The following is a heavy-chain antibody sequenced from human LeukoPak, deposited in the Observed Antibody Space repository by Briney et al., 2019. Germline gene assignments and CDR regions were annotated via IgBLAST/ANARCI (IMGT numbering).Heavy chain of an antibody. J-gene: IGHJ4*02. V-gene: IGHV3-74*01. Sequence: GGSLRLSCAASGFTFSGYAMSWVRQAPGKGLVWVSRIASDGSSTTYADSVKGRFSISRDNAKNTLYLQMNSLRVEDTAVYYCARGRPHGNDYWGQGTLVTVSS. CDR3: ARGRPHGNDY. CDR1: GFTFSGYA. D-gene: IGHD4-23*01. CDR2: IASDGSST.